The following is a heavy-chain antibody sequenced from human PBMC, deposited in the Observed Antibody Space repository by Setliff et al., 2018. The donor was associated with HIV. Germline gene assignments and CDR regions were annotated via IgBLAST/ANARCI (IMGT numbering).Heavy chain of an antibody. V-gene: IGHV1-46*01. CDR1: GYTFTDYH. CDR2: INPSGGST. J-gene: IGHJ6*02. D-gene: IGHD3-10*01. Sequence: ASVKVSCKASGYTFTDYHMHWVRQAPGQGLEWMGIINPSGGSTSYALKFQDRVTMTRDTSTSTVYMEMRSLRSEDTAVYYCARYYGSGSYPYYYYYGMDVWGQGTTVTVSS. CDR3: ARYYGSGSYPYYYYYGMDV.